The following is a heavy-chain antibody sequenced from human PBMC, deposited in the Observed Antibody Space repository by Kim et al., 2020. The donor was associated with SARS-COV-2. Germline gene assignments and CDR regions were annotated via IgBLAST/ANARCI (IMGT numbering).Heavy chain of an antibody. J-gene: IGHJ4*02. V-gene: IGHV4-30-2*06. D-gene: IGHD4-4*01. CDR1: GASISSGSYS. CDR2: IYQSGGT. CDR3: ARGPYSDYFDY. Sequence: SETLSLTCDVSGASISSGSYSWSWIRQSPGQGLEWIASIYQSGGTYYTPSLKSRLSISMDRSRNRFSLTLTSVTAADTAVYYCARGPYSDYFDYWCQGT.